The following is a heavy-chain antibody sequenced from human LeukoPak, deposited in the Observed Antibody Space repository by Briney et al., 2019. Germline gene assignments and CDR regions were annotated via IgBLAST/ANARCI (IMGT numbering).Heavy chain of an antibody. V-gene: IGHV4-59*01. CDR3: ARNPITMVRGVIRPPYYFDY. CDR1: GGSISSCY. D-gene: IGHD3-10*01. Sequence: SETLSLTCTVSGGSISSCYWSWIRQPPEKGLEWIGYIYYSGSTNYNPSLKSRVTISVDTSKNQFSLKLSSVTAADTAVYYCARNPITMVRGVIRPPYYFDYWGQGTLVTVSS. J-gene: IGHJ4*02. CDR2: IYYSGST.